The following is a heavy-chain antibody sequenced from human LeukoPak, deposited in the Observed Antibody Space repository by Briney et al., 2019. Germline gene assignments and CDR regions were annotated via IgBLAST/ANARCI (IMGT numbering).Heavy chain of an antibody. CDR2: INHSGST. CDR1: GGSFSGYY. V-gene: IGHV4-34*01. J-gene: IGHJ4*02. D-gene: IGHD3-3*01. CDR3: ARHSSLYDFWSGYSYFDY. Sequence: SETLSLTCAVYGGSFSGYYWSWIRQPPGKGLEWIGEINHSGSTNYNPSLKSRVTISVDTSKNQFSPKLSSVTAADTAVYYCARHSSLYDFWSGYSYFDYWGQGTLVTVSS.